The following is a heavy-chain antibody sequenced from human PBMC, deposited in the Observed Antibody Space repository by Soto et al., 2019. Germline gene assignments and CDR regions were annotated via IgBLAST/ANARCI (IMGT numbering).Heavy chain of an antibody. CDR1: GAPISGGDYH. CDR2: IFPSGAT. CDR3: ARGSAAKRDFDL. V-gene: IGHV4-30-4*01. D-gene: IGHD5-18*01. Sequence: QVQLQESGPGLVKPSQTLSLMCTVSGAPISGGDYHWSWIRQPPGKGLVWIGYIFPSGATHYNSSLGGRNTMSGGAPKGHLPLKLAPVTAADTAGYFWARGSAAKRDFDLWGRGTLVTVSS. J-gene: IGHJ2*01.